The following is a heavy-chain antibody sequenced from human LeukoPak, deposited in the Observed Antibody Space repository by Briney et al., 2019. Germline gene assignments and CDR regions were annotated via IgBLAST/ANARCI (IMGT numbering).Heavy chain of an antibody. D-gene: IGHD5-24*01. CDR3: ARAPDGYINGDFDY. CDR2: IIPIFGTA. CDR1: GGTFSSYA. J-gene: IGHJ4*02. Sequence: ASVKVSCKASGGTFSSYAISWVRQAPGQGLEWMGGIIPIFGTANYAQKFQGRVTITADESTSTAYMELSSLRSEDTAVYCCARAPDGYINGDFDYWGQGTLVTVSS. V-gene: IGHV1-69*01.